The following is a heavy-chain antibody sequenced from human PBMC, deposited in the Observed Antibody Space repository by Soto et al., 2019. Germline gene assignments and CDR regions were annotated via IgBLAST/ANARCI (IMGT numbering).Heavy chain of an antibody. V-gene: IGHV3-21*01. CDR2: IDASSTHI. D-gene: IGHD3-16*01. Sequence: GGSLRLSCAASGFSFSTYNMNWVRQTPGKGLEWVSSIDASSTHIYYADSVKGRFTISRDNGKSSLYLQMDSLRAEDTALYYCVRQQYDFLVDPWGQGTLVTVSS. CDR3: VRQQYDFLVDP. CDR1: GFSFSTYN. J-gene: IGHJ5*02.